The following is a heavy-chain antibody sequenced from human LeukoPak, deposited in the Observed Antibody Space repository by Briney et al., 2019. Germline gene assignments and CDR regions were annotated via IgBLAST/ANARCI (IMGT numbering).Heavy chain of an antibody. V-gene: IGHV4-31*03. D-gene: IGHD6-13*01. CDR2: IYYSGST. Sequence: SETLSLTCTVSGGSISSGGYYWSWIRQHPGKGLEWIGYIYYSGSTYYNPSLKSRVTISVDTSKNQFSLKLSSVTAADTAVYYCARGSFYSSSWYVHYYYYGMDVWGQGTTVTVSS. CDR1: GGSISSGGYY. CDR3: ARGSFYSSSWYVHYYYYGMDV. J-gene: IGHJ6*02.